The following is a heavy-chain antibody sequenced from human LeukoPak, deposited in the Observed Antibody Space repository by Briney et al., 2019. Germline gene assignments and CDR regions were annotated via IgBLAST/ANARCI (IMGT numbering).Heavy chain of an antibody. CDR3: ARDPESYYDILTGYYNPVFDY. CDR1: GFTFSSYS. V-gene: IGHV3-21*01. J-gene: IGHJ4*02. D-gene: IGHD3-9*01. Sequence: GGSLRLSCAASGFTFSSYSMNWVRQAPGKGLEWVSSISSSSSYIYYADSVKGRFTISRDNAKNSLYQQMNSLRAEDTAVYYCARDPESYYDILTGYYNPVFDYWGQGTLVTVSS. CDR2: ISSSSSYI.